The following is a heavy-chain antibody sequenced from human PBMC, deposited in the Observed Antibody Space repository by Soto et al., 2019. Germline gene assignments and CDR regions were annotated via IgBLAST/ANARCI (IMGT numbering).Heavy chain of an antibody. CDR1: GFTVSSNY. CDR2: IYSGGST. J-gene: IGHJ4*02. V-gene: IGHV3-66*01. D-gene: IGHD3-10*02. Sequence: EVQLVESGGGLVQPGGSLRLSCAASGFTVSSNYMSWVRQAPGKGLEWVSVIYSGGSTYYADSVKGRFTISRDNSKNTLYLQMNSLRAEDTAVYDCARDLFDDGYFDYWGQGTLVTVSS. CDR3: ARDLFDDGYFDY.